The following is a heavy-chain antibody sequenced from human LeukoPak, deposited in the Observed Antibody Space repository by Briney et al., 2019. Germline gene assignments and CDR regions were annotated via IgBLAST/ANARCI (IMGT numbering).Heavy chain of an antibody. D-gene: IGHD3-16*02. Sequence: GRSLRLSCAAPGFTFDDYAMHWVRHAPGKGLEWVSGISWNSGSIGYADSVKGRFTISRDNAKNSLYLQMNSLRAEDTALYYCAKDSRMITFGVVIVRAFYWGQGTLVTVSS. CDR3: AKDSRMITFGVVIVRAFY. V-gene: IGHV3-9*01. J-gene: IGHJ4*02. CDR1: GFTFDDYA. CDR2: ISWNSGSI.